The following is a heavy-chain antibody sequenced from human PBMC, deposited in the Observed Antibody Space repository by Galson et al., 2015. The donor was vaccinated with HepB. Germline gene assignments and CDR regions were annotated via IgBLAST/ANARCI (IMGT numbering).Heavy chain of an antibody. D-gene: IGHD6-19*01. CDR1: GASGNNGLYS. CDR2: TYFSGTT. Sequence: TLSLTCSVSGASGNNGLYSWTWIRQPAGKGLEWIGRTYFSGTTDYNPSLKARVSISIDTCTNQFSLRLTAVTAADTAVYYCARGTGWSPEGYWGQAILVAVSS. V-gene: IGHV4-61*02. J-gene: IGHJ4*02. CDR3: ARGTGWSPEGY.